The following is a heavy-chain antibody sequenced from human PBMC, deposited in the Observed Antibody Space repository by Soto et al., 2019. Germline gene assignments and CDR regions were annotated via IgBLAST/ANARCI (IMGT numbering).Heavy chain of an antibody. V-gene: IGHV3-66*01. CDR3: GGAATAYDAFDR. CDR2: IYSGGRT. D-gene: IGHD6-13*01. CDR1: EFTVSSNY. J-gene: IGHJ3*02. Sequence: QPRGSLRLSCAASEFTVSSNYMSWVRQAPGKGLEWVSVIYSGGRTDYADSVQGRFTISRDNSKNTLYLQMNSLRAEDTAVYYCGGAATAYDAFDRGGHGTRVTVS.